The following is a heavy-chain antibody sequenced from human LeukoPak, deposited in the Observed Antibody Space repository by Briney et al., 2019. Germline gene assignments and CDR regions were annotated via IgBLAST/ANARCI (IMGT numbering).Heavy chain of an antibody. CDR1: GFTFSSYW. J-gene: IGHJ6*03. D-gene: IGHD5-12*01. CDR2: IKQDGSEK. Sequence: GGSLRLSCAASGFTFSSYWMSWVRQAPGKGLEWVANIKQDGSEKYYVDSVKGRFTISRDNAKNSLYLQMNSLRAEDTAVYYCARAYSGYDEYYYYYYYMDVWGKGTTVTVSS. V-gene: IGHV3-7*01. CDR3: ARAYSGYDEYYYYYYYMDV.